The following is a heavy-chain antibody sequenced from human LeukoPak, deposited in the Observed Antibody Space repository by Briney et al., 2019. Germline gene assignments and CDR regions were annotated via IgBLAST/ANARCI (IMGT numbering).Heavy chain of an antibody. V-gene: IGHV4-61*02. CDR1: GGSISSGSYY. CDR2: IYTSGST. J-gene: IGHJ3*02. CDR3: ARDSSGWKSNGAFDT. D-gene: IGHD6-19*01. Sequence: PSETLSLTCTVSGGSISSGSYYWSWIRQPAGKGLEWIGRIYTSGSTNYNPSLKSRVTISVDTSKNQFSLKLSSVTAADTAVYYCARDSSGWKSNGAFDTWGQGTMVTVSS.